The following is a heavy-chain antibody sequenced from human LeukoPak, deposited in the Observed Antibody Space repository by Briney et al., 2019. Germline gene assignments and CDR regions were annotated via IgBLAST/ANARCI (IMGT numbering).Heavy chain of an antibody. D-gene: IGHD6-19*01. J-gene: IGHJ5*02. Sequence: SGPALVKPTQTLTLTCTFSGFSLSTSGMRMSWIRRPPGKALEWLARIDWDDGKFYSTSLKTRLTISKDSSKNQVVLTMTNMDPVDTATYYCARTTVAGQGLFDPWGQGTLVTVSS. CDR3: ARTTVAGQGLFDP. CDR1: GFSLSTSGMR. V-gene: IGHV2-70*04. CDR2: IDWDDGK.